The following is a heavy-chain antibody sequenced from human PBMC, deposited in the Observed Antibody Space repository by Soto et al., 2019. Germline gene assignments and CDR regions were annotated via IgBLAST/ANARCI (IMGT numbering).Heavy chain of an antibody. CDR1: GYTFTGNY. CDR3: ARDVGKGYSGYEGYFDS. J-gene: IGHJ4*02. V-gene: IGHV1-2*02. CDR2: INPNSGGA. Sequence: QVQLVQSGAEVKKPGASVKVSCKGSGYTFTGNYIHWVRQAPGQGLEWMGYINPNSGGASYLQKFQGRDTMARDTSISTVYMELSRLTSDDTAVYFCARDVGKGYSGYEGYFDSWGQGTLVTVSS. D-gene: IGHD5-12*01.